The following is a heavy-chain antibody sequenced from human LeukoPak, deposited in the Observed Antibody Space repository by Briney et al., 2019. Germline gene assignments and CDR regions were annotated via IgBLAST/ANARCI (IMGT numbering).Heavy chain of an antibody. Sequence: ASVKVSCKASGYTFTSYGISWVRQAPGQGLEWLGWISAYNGNTNYAQKLQGRVTMTTDTSTSTAYMELRSLRSDDTAVYYCARDHSSGWYGYFQHWGQGTLVTVSS. CDR2: ISAYNGNT. CDR1: GYTFTSYG. D-gene: IGHD6-19*01. J-gene: IGHJ1*01. CDR3: ARDHSSGWYGYFQH. V-gene: IGHV1-18*01.